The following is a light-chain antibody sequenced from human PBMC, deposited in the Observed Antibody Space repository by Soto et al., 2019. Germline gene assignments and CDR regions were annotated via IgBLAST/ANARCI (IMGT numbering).Light chain of an antibody. V-gene: IGLV2-11*01. Sequence: QSVLTQPRSVSGSPGQSVTISCTGTSSDVGGYNYVSWYQQHPGKAPKLMIYDVSKRPSGVPDRFSGSKSGNTASLTISGLQAEDEADYYCCSNAGSYSYVFGTGTKLTVL. CDR3: CSNAGSYSYV. CDR2: DVS. CDR1: SSDVGGYNY. J-gene: IGLJ1*01.